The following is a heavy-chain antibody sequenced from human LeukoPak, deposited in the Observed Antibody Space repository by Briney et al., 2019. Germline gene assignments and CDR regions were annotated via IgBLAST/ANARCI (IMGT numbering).Heavy chain of an antibody. CDR1: GGSISSGDYY. D-gene: IGHD4-17*01. J-gene: IGHJ4*02. CDR2: IYYSGST. V-gene: IGHV4-30-4*08. CDR3: ARHEGIGVTTDY. Sequence: SQTLSLTCTVSGGSISSGDYYWSWIRQPPGKGLEWIGYIYYSGSTYYNPSLKSRVTISVDTSKNQFSLKLSSVTAADTAVYYCARHEGIGVTTDYWGQGTLVTVSS.